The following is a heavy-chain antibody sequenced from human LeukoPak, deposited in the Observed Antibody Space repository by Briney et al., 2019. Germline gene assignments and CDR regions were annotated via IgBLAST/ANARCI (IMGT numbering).Heavy chain of an antibody. CDR3: ARGSTTVVTEGGYAFDI. CDR2: ISAYNGNT. V-gene: IGHV1-18*01. Sequence: GASVKVSCKASGYTFTSYGISWVRQAPGQGLEWMGWISAYNGNTNYAQKLQGRVTMTTDTSTSTAYMELRSLRSDDTAVYYCARGSTTVVTEGGYAFDIWGQGTMVTVSS. D-gene: IGHD4-23*01. J-gene: IGHJ3*02. CDR1: GYTFTSYG.